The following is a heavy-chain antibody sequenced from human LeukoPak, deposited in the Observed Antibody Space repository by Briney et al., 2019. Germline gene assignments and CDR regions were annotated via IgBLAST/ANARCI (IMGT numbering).Heavy chain of an antibody. D-gene: IGHD2-2*03. CDR3: AKWILANDAFDI. Sequence: GGSLRLSCAASGFTFSSYSMNWVRQAPGKGLEWVSAISGSGGSTYYADSVKGRFTISRDNSKNTLYLQMNSLRAEDTAVYYCAKWILANDAFDIWGQGTMVTVSS. CDR2: ISGSGGST. J-gene: IGHJ3*02. V-gene: IGHV3-23*01. CDR1: GFTFSSYS.